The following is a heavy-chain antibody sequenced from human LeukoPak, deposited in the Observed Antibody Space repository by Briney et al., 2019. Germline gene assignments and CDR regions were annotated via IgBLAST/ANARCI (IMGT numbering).Heavy chain of an antibody. J-gene: IGHJ4*02. V-gene: IGHV3-49*03. CDR2: IRSKAYGGTT. CDR1: GFTFGDYA. D-gene: IGHD4/OR15-4a*01. Sequence: GGSLRLSCIASGFTFGDYAMSWFRQAPGKGLEWVGFIRSKAYGGTTEYAASVKGRFTISRDDSKSIAYLQMNSLKTEDTAVYYCTRDRGASRADYWGQGTLVTVSS. CDR3: TRDRGASRADY.